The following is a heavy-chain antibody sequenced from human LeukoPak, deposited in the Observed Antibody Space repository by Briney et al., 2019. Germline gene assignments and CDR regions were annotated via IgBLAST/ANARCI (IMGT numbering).Heavy chain of an antibody. D-gene: IGHD2-15*01. V-gene: IGHV1-8*01. Sequence: ASVKVSCKASGYTFASCDINWVRQATGQGLEWMGWMNPNSGNTGYAQKFQGRVTMTRNTSISTAYMELSSLRSEDTAVYYCARGQNQWWWLPYYYYYYMDVWGKGTTVTISS. J-gene: IGHJ6*03. CDR1: GYTFASCD. CDR3: ARGQNQWWWLPYYYYYYMDV. CDR2: MNPNSGNT.